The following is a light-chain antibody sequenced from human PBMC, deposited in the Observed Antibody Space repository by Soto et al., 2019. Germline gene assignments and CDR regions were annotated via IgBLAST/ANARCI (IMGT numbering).Light chain of an antibody. Sequence: QSALTQPASVSGSPGQSITISCTGTNSDIGAYDYVSWYQQHPGKAPKLMIWDVNNRPSGVSSRFSGSKSGNTASLTISGLRADDEADYYCSSYTTTFTLVFGGGTKLTVL. V-gene: IGLV2-14*01. CDR2: DVN. CDR1: NSDIGAYDY. CDR3: SSYTTTFTLV. J-gene: IGLJ2*01.